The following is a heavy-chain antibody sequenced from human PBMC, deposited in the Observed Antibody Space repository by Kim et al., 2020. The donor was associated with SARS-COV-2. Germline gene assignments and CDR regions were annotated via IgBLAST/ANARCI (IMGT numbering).Heavy chain of an antibody. Sequence: GGSLRLSCAASGFTFSSYWMSWVRQAPGKGLEWVANVKQDGSERNYVDSVKGRFTISRDNAKNSLYLQMDSLRVKDTAVYYCARGSGSYYIHWGQGTLVTVSS. D-gene: IGHD3-10*01. J-gene: IGHJ4*02. CDR3: ARGSGSYYIH. CDR1: GFTFSSYW. CDR2: VKQDGSER. V-gene: IGHV3-7*01.